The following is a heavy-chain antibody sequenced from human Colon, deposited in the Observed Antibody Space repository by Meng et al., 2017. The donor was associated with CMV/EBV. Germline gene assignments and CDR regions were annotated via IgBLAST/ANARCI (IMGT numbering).Heavy chain of an antibody. CDR3: ARRVATLGGIINIGGLGFDS. CDR1: AATFRSYA. D-gene: IGHD3-16*01. V-gene: IGHV1-69*10. J-gene: IGHJ5*01. Sequence: SVKVSCKASAATFRSYAISWVRQAPGHGLEWMGGITPILYITNYAQKFRGRLTITTDESTSTAYMELISLRSEDTAIYYCARRVATLGGIINIGGLGFDSWGLGTLVTVSS. CDR2: ITPILYIT.